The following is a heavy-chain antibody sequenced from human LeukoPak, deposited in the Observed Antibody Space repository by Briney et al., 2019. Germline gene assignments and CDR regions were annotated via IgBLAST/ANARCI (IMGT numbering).Heavy chain of an antibody. CDR3: ARGLGIGPTHNNLFDY. J-gene: IGHJ4*02. V-gene: IGHV1-69*13. Sequence: ASVKVSCKASGGTFSSYAISWVRQAPGQGLEWMGGIIPIFGTANYAQKFQGRVTITADESTSTACMELSSLRSEDTAVYYCARGLGIGPTHNNLFDYWGQGTLVTVSS. CDR2: IIPIFGTA. D-gene: IGHD7-27*01. CDR1: GGTFSSYA.